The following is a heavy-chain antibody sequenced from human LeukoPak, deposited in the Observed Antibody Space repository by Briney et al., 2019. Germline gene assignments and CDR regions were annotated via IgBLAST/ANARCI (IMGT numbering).Heavy chain of an antibody. V-gene: IGHV3-74*01. D-gene: IGHD1-26*01. CDR1: GFTVSSNY. J-gene: IGHJ4*02. Sequence: GGSLRLSCAASGFTVSSNYMSWVRQAPGKGLVWVSRINTDGSSTNYADSVKGRFTVSRDNAKNTLYLQMNSLRAEDTAVYYCARGGLLSRYWGQGTLVTVSS. CDR2: INTDGSST. CDR3: ARGGLLSRY.